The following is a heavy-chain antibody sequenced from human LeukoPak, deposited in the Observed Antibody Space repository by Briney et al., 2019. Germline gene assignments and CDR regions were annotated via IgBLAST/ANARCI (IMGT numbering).Heavy chain of an antibody. Sequence: GGSLRLSWATSGFTFGSEAMSWGRQAPGKGLESVSPISGSGGSTYYADSVKGRFTISRDNSKNTLYLQMNSLRAEDTAVYYCAKHLPFYCSSTSCYVGEWFETQHDAFDICGQGTMVTVSS. J-gene: IGHJ3*02. CDR3: AKHLPFYCSSTSCYVGEWFETQHDAFDI. CDR2: ISGSGGST. D-gene: IGHD2-2*01. CDR1: GFTFGSEA. V-gene: IGHV3-23*01.